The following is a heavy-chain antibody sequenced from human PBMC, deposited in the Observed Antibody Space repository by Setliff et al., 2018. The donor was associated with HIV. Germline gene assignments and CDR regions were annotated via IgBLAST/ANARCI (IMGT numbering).Heavy chain of an antibody. CDR1: GGSISRGGYY. CDR2: IYSSGTT. V-gene: IGHV4-31*03. Sequence: SQTLSLTCRVSGGSISRGGYYWAWVRHHPGKALEWIGYIYSSGTTYYNPSLKGRILMSVDVSRNEFSLTLRSVIAADTAIYYCVRETLYSYVDVWGKGTTVTVSS. CDR3: VRETLYSYVDV. D-gene: IGHD3-16*01. J-gene: IGHJ6*04.